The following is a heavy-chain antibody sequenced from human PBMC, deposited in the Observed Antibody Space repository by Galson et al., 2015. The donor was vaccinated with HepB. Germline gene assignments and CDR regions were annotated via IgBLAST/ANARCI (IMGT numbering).Heavy chain of an antibody. CDR2: MSYDGSNK. CDR3: ARDSWEQNHYYYYYYYMDV. CDR1: GFTFSSYA. D-gene: IGHD1-26*01. J-gene: IGHJ6*03. Sequence: SLRLSCAASGFTFSSYAMHWVRQAPGKGLEWVAVMSYDGSNKYYADSVKGRFTISRDNSKNALYLQMNSLRAEDTAVYYCARDSWEQNHYYYYYYYMDVWGKGTTVTVSS. V-gene: IGHV3-30-3*01.